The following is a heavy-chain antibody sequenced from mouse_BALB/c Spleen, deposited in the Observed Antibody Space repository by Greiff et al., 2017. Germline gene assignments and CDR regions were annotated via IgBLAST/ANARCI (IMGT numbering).Heavy chain of an antibody. CDR2: ISNGGGST. J-gene: IGHJ4*01. CDR1: GFTFSSYT. Sequence: DVKLVESGGGLVQPGGSLKLSCAASGFTFSSYTMSWVRQTPEKRLEWVAYISNGGGSTYYPDTVKGRFTISRDNAKNTLYLQMSSLKSEDTAMYYCARHGQLGLREAMDYWGQGTSVTVSS. D-gene: IGHD3-2*01. V-gene: IGHV5-12-2*01. CDR3: ARHGQLGLREAMDY.